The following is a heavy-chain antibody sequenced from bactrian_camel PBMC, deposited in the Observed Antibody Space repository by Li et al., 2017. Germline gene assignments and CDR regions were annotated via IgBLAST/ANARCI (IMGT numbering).Heavy chain of an antibody. D-gene: IGHD7*01. V-gene: IGHV3S53*01. Sequence: HVQLVESGGGSAQAGGSLRLSCAASGDTYSLSSTSNCMGWFRQAPGKEREGVAAHSTYSGETFYADAVKDRFVISRDNAKNTVYLQMDNLKPEDTAVYYCAAVRGCSTVGWWEHYDIEYWGKGTQVTVS. J-gene: IGHJ7*01. CDR2: HSTYSGET. CDR1: GDTYSLSS.